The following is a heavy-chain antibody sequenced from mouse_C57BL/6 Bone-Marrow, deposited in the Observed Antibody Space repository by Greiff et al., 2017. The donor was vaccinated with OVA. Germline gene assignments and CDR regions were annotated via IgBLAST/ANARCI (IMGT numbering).Heavy chain of an antibody. J-gene: IGHJ3*01. CDR3: ARLRQLRSAY. V-gene: IGHV5-6*01. CDR1: GFTFSSYG. D-gene: IGHD3-2*02. CDR2: ISSGGSYT. Sequence: VQLQQSGGDLVKPGGSLKLSCAASGFTFSSYGMSWVRQTPDKRLEWVATISSGGSYTYYPDSVKGRFTISRDNAKNTLYLQMSSLKSEDTAMYYCARLRQLRSAYWGQGTLVTVSA.